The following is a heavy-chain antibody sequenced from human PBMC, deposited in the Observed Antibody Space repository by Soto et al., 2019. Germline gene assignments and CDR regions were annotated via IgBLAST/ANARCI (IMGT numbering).Heavy chain of an antibody. V-gene: IGHV3-15*07. CDR3: SPDLPWRGGDF. CDR1: DFPFTNAW. CDR2: LRSKSSGGTA. J-gene: IGHJ4*02. Sequence: EVQLVESGGGLVKPGGSLTLSCVVYDFPFTNAWINWVRLAPGKGLEWVGRLRSKSSGGTADYATPVKDRFTLARDDSINTVYLNMSNLKTDDTAVYFCSPDLPWRGGDFWGQGTLVTVSS. D-gene: IGHD3-10*01.